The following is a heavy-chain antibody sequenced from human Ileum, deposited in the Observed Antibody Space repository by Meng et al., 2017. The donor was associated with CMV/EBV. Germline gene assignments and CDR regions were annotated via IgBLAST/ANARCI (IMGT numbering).Heavy chain of an antibody. CDR3: ARDYQLLIPYFDY. Sequence: GGSLRLSCAASGITFSDYSMNWVRQAPGKGLEWVSSISSTSSYIYYADSVRGRFTISRDNAKNSLYLQMNSLRAEDTAVYYCARDYQLLIPYFDYWGQGTLVTVSS. CDR2: ISSTSSYI. CDR1: GITFSDYS. V-gene: IGHV3-21*01. J-gene: IGHJ4*02. D-gene: IGHD2-2*01.